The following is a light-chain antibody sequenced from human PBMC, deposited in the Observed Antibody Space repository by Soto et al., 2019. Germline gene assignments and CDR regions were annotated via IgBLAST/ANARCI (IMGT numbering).Light chain of an antibody. CDR3: MQALQTPPT. V-gene: IGKV2-28*01. CDR1: QSLLHSNGYNY. CDR2: LGS. Sequence: DIVMTQSPLSLPVTPGEPASISCRSSQSLLHSNGYNYLDWYLQKPGQSPQLLIYLGSNRASGVPDRXXXXXXXXXXTLKISRVEAEDVGVYYCMQALQTPPTFGQGTKVEIK. J-gene: IGKJ1*01.